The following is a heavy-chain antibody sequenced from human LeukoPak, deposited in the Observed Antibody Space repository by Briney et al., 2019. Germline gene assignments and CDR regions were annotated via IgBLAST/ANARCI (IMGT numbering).Heavy chain of an antibody. V-gene: IGHV5-51*01. CDR1: GYSFTSYW. J-gene: IGHJ4*02. CDR3: ASSYYYDSSGYYGSPLNY. D-gene: IGHD3-22*01. Sequence: GESLKISCKGSGYSFTSYWIGWVRQMPGKGLEWTGIIYPGDSDTRYSPSFQGQVTISADKSISTAYLQWSSLKASDTAMYYCASSYYYDSSGYYGSPLNYWGQGTLVTVSS. CDR2: IYPGDSDT.